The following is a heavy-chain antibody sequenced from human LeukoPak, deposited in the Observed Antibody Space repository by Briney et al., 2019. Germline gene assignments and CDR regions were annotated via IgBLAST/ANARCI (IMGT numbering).Heavy chain of an antibody. CDR3: ARETSAVTTRSYYYYYYMDV. Sequence: SETLSLTCTVSGGSISSHYWSWIRQPPGKGLEGIGYIYYSGCTNYNPSLKSRVTISVDTSKNQFSLKLSSVTAADTAVYYCARETSAVTTRSYYYYYYMDVWGQGTTVTVSS. D-gene: IGHD4-11*01. J-gene: IGHJ6*03. CDR2: IYYSGCT. CDR1: GGSISSHY. V-gene: IGHV4-59*11.